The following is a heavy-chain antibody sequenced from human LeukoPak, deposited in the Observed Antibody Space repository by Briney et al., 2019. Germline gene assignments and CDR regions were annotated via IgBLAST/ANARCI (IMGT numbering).Heavy chain of an antibody. Sequence: GRSLRLSCAASGFTFRTYGMHWVRQAPGKGLEWVTFMQYDGSVEFYADSVKGRFTMSRDNSKNTPSLQLNSLGAEDTAVYFCARVDTGSWYFDLWGRGTLVTVSS. J-gene: IGHJ2*01. CDR2: MQYDGSVE. CDR3: ARVDTGSWYFDL. CDR1: GFTFRTYG. V-gene: IGHV3-33*08. D-gene: IGHD3-22*01.